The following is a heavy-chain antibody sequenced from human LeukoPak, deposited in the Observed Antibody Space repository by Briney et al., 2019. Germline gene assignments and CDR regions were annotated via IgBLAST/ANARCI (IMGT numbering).Heavy chain of an antibody. J-gene: IGHJ4*02. CDR1: GFTFSSYA. CDR3: ARDGFRSGWYMGY. Sequence: GGSLRLSCAASGFTFSSYAMHWVRQAPGKGLEWVAVISYDGSNKYYADSVKGRFTISRDNSKNTLYLQMNSLRAEDTAVYYCARDGFRSGWYMGYWGQGTLVTVSS. CDR2: ISYDGSNK. V-gene: IGHV3-30*04. D-gene: IGHD6-19*01.